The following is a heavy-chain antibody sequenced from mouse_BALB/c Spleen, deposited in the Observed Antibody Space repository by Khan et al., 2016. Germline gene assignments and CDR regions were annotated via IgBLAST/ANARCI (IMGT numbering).Heavy chain of an antibody. J-gene: IGHJ3*01. CDR2: ISYSGST. Sequence: EVQLQESGPSLVKPSQTLSLTCSVTGDSFTSGYWNWIRKFPGNKLEYMGYISYSGSTYYNPSLKSRISITRDTSTNQHYLQLNSVTTEDTASCYCARQGIAYWGQGTLVTVSA. V-gene: IGHV3-8*02. CDR1: GDSFTSGY. CDR3: ARQGIAY.